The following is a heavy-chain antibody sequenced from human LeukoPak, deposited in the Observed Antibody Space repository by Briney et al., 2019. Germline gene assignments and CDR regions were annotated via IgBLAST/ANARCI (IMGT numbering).Heavy chain of an antibody. CDR3: ARQVRRGSGYDWNWFDP. CDR2: IYYSGST. CDR1: GGSISSSSYY. J-gene: IGHJ5*02. D-gene: IGHD5-12*01. Sequence: SETLSLTCTVSGGSISSSSYYWGWIRQPPGKGLEWIGSIYYSGSTYYNPSLKSRVTISVDTSKNQFSLKLSSVTAADTAVYYCARQVRRGSGYDWNWFDPWGQGTLVTVPS. V-gene: IGHV4-39*01.